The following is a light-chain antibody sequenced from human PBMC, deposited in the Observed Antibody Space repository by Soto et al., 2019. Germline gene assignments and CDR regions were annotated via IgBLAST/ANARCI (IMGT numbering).Light chain of an antibody. CDR1: QSVSSSY. CDR3: QQRSNWPT. V-gene: IGKV3D-20*02. CDR2: GAS. J-gene: IGKJ1*01. Sequence: EIVLTQSPGTLSLSPWEIATLSCRASQSVSSSYLAWYQQKPGQAPRLLIYGASSRATGIPARFSGSGSGTDFTLTNSSLEPEDFAVYHCQQRSNWPTFGQGTKVDIK.